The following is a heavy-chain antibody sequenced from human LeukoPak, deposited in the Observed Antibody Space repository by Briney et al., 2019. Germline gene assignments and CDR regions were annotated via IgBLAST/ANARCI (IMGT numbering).Heavy chain of an antibody. Sequence: GGSLRLSCAASGFTFSSYAMHWVRQAPGKGLEWVAVISYDGSNKYYADSVKGRFTISRDNSKNTLYLQMNSLRAEDTAVYYCARDGLGQLFDHWGQGTLVTVSS. CDR3: ARDGLGQLFDH. CDR2: ISYDGSNK. CDR1: GFTFSSYA. D-gene: IGHD5-18*01. V-gene: IGHV3-30-3*01. J-gene: IGHJ4*02.